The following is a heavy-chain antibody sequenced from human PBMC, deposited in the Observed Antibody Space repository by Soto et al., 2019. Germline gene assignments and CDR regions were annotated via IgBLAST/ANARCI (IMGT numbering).Heavy chain of an antibody. J-gene: IGHJ4*02. CDR3: ARDLYSSSRYFDY. D-gene: IGHD6-6*01. V-gene: IGHV3-21*01. CDR2: ISSSSSYI. Sequence: EVQLVGSGGGLVKPGGSLRLSCAASGFTFSSYSMNWVRQAPGKGLEWVSSISSSSSYIYYADSVKGRFTISRDNAKNSLYPQMNSLRAEDTAVYYCARDLYSSSRYFDYWGQGPLVTVSS. CDR1: GFTFSSYS.